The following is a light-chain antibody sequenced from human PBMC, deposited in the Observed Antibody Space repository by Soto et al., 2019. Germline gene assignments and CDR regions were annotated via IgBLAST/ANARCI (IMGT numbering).Light chain of an antibody. CDR2: RNN. CDR3: AAWDDSRVV. J-gene: IGLJ2*01. Sequence: QSVLTQPPSASGTPGQRVTISCSGSSSNIGSNYVYWYQQLPGTAPKLLIYRNNQRPSGVPDRFSGSKSGTSASLAISGLRSDDEADYYCAAWDDSRVVFGGGTKLTVL. V-gene: IGLV1-47*01. CDR1: SSNIGSNY.